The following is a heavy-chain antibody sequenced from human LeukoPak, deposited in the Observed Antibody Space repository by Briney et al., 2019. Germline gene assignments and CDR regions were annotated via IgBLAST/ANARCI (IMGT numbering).Heavy chain of an antibody. CDR2: ISGSGGST. CDR3: AKGKGTYYDILTLDY. Sequence: GGSLRLSCAASGFTFSDYWMTWVRQAPGKGLEWVSAISGSGGSTYYADSVKGRFTISRDNSKNTLYLQMNSLRAEDTAVYYCAKGKGTYYDILTLDYWGQGTLVTVSS. V-gene: IGHV3-23*01. D-gene: IGHD3-9*01. J-gene: IGHJ4*02. CDR1: GFTFSDYW.